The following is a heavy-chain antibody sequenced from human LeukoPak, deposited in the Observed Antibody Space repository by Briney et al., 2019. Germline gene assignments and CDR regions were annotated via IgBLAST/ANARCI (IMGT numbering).Heavy chain of an antibody. CDR2: IYPDDSDT. CDR1: GYIFTNYW. J-gene: IGHJ3*02. D-gene: IGHD3-10*01. Sequence: GESLKISCKGSGYIFTNYWIAWVRQMPGKGLEWMGIIYPDDSDTRYSPSFQGQVTISADKSISTAYLQWSSLKASDTAMYYCARYFYGSGMPYDAFDIWGQGTMVTVSS. CDR3: ARYFYGSGMPYDAFDI. V-gene: IGHV5-51*01.